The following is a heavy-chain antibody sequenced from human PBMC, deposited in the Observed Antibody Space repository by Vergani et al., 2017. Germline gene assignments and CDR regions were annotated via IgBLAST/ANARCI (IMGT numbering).Heavy chain of an antibody. CDR3: ARGLFMGYSSFAPHNWYFDL. V-gene: IGHV1-69*01. J-gene: IGHJ2*01. CDR1: GGTFSSYA. D-gene: IGHD6-13*01. Sequence: VQLVQSGAEVKKPGSSVKVSCKASGGTFSSYAISWVRQAPGQGLEWMGGIIPIFGTANYAQKFQGRVTITADESTSTAYMELSSLRSEDTAVYYCARGLFMGYSSFAPHNWYFDLWGRGTLVTVSS. CDR2: IIPIFGTA.